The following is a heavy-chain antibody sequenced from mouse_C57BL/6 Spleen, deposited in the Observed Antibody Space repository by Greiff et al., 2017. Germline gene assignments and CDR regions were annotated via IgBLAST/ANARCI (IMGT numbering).Heavy chain of an antibody. CDR3: ARGAYYSNLWFAY. D-gene: IGHD2-5*01. J-gene: IGHJ3*01. V-gene: IGHV3-6*01. Sequence: EVQVVESGPGLVKPSQSLSLTCSVTGYSITSGYYWNWIRQFPGNKLEWMGYISYDGSNNYNPSLKNRISITRDTSKNQFFLKLNSVTTEDTATYYCARGAYYSNLWFAYWCQGTLVTVSA. CDR1: GYSITSGYY. CDR2: ISYDGSN.